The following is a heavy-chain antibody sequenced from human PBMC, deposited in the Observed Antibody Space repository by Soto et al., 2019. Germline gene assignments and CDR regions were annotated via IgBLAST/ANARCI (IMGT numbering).Heavy chain of an antibody. CDR2: ISYDGSNK. Sequence: VPLVESGGGVVQPGRSLRLSCAASGFTFSSYAMHWVRQAPGKGLEWVAVISYDGSNKYYADSVKGRFTISRDNSKNTLYLQMNSLRAEDTAVYYCAREGPGGGSYPYYFDYWGQGTLVTVSS. D-gene: IGHD1-26*01. CDR3: AREGPGGGSYPYYFDY. CDR1: GFTFSSYA. J-gene: IGHJ4*02. V-gene: IGHV3-30-3*01.